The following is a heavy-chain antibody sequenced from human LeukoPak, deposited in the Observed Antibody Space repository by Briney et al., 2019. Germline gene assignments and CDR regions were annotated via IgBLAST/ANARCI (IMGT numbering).Heavy chain of an antibody. Sequence: ASVKVSCKASGYTFTGYYMHWVRQAPGQGLEWMGWINPNSGGTDYAQKFQGRVTMTRDTSVSTAYMELSRLRSDDTAVYYCASWRRYSSRGNWFDPWGQGTLVTVSS. CDR3: ASWRRYSSRGNWFDP. D-gene: IGHD6-13*01. CDR1: GYTFTGYY. J-gene: IGHJ5*02. CDR2: INPNSGGT. V-gene: IGHV1-2*02.